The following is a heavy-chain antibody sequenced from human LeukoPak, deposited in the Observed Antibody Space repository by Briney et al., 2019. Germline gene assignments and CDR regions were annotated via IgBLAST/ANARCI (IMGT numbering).Heavy chain of an antibody. CDR2: INPNSGGT. CDR1: GYTFTGYY. CDR3: ARVLRYFDWSAGDY. J-gene: IGHJ4*02. V-gene: IGHV1-2*02. Sequence: GSVKVSCKASGYTFTGYYTHWVRQAPGQGLEWMGWINPNSGGTNYAQKFQGRVTMTRDTSISTAYMELSRLRSDDTAVYYCARVLRYFDWSAGDYWGQGTLVTVSS. D-gene: IGHD3-9*01.